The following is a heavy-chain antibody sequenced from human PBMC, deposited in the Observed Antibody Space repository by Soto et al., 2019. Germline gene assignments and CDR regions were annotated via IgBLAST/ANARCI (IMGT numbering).Heavy chain of an antibody. CDR2: ISAYNGNT. V-gene: IGHV1-18*01. Sequence: QVQLVQSGAEVKKPGASVKVSCKASGYTFTSYGISWVRQAPGQGLEWMGWISAYNGNTNYAQKLQGRVTMTTDTSTSTAYMELRSLGSDDTAVYYCARDYYDSSGPHFSYYGMDVWGQGTTVTVSS. D-gene: IGHD3-22*01. CDR1: GYTFTSYG. CDR3: ARDYYDSSGPHFSYYGMDV. J-gene: IGHJ6*02.